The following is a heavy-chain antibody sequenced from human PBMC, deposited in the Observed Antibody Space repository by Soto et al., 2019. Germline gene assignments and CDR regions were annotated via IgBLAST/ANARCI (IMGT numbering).Heavy chain of an antibody. V-gene: IGHV3-23*01. CDR2: ISGSGGST. D-gene: IGHD5-12*01. Sequence: PGGSLRLSCAASGFTFSSYAMSWARQAPGKGLEWVSAISGSGGSTYYADSVKGRFTISRDNSRNTLYLQMNSLRAEDTAVYYCANGGVATIGAFDIWGQGTMVTVSS. J-gene: IGHJ3*02. CDR1: GFTFSSYA. CDR3: ANGGVATIGAFDI.